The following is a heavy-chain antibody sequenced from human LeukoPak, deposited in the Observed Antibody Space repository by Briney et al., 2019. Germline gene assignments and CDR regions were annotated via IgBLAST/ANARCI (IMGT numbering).Heavy chain of an antibody. D-gene: IGHD1-1*01. CDR2: IYHSGDT. V-gene: IGHV4-38-2*02. CDR3: TREEGGTTVDY. Sequence: SETLSLTCIVSGYSITSGYYWGWIRQPPGKGLEWIGSIYHSGDTYYNPSLKSRITISQDTSKNQFSLKVNSVTAADTAAYYCTREEGGTTVDYWGQGTLVTVSS. J-gene: IGHJ4*02. CDR1: GYSITSGYY.